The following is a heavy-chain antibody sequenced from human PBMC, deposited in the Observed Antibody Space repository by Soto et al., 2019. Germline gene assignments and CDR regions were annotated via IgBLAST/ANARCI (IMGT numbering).Heavy chain of an antibody. D-gene: IGHD4-17*01. CDR2: ISYSGST. Sequence: PSEPMSLTCTVSGGSISSGGYCWSWIRQHPGTGLEWIGHISYSGSTYYNPSLKSRVTISVDRSKNQFSLKLSSVTAADTAVYYCARQKVSRFYGEVDFFDYWGLGTLVTVSS. J-gene: IGHJ4*02. V-gene: IGHV4-31*03. CDR3: ARQKVSRFYGEVDFFDY. CDR1: GGSISSGGYC.